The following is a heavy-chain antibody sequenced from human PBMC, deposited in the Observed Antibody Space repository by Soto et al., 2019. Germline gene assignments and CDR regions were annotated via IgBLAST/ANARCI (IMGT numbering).Heavy chain of an antibody. CDR2: INAGNGNT. J-gene: IGHJ6*02. CDR3: ARDCHQYGMDV. CDR1: GYTFTSYA. Sequence: ASVKVSCKASGYTFTSYAMHWVRQAPGQRLEWMGWINAGNGNTKYSQKFQGRVTITRDASASTAYMELSSLRSEDTAVYYCARDCHQYGMDVWGQGTTVTVSS. V-gene: IGHV1-3*01.